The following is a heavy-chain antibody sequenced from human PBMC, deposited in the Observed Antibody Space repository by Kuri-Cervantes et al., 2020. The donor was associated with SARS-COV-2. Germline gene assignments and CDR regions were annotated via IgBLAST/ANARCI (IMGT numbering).Heavy chain of an antibody. J-gene: IGHJ4*02. Sequence: GSLRLSCAASGFTFSNAWMNWVRQAPGKGLEWVAHINSISSNIGYADSVKGRFTISRDNAKNSLYLQMNSLRAEDTAVYYCARDRSFTPDYWGQGTLVTVSS. CDR1: GFTFSNAW. CDR3: ARDRSFTPDY. V-gene: IGHV3-48*04. CDR2: INSISSNI. D-gene: IGHD3-10*01.